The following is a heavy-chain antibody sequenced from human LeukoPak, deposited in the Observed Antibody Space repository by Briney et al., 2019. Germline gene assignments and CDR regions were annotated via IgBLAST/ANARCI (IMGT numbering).Heavy chain of an antibody. Sequence: GGSLRLSCAASGFTFSTYVMNWFGQALGKGLEWVSTISVGAEYIFYADSVKGRFTISRDDSNNALYLQMHSLRAEDTALYYCASGPPFLKYFEYWGQGTLVTVSS. J-gene: IGHJ4*02. V-gene: IGHV3-23*01. D-gene: IGHD3-3*01. CDR3: ASGPPFLKYFEY. CDR1: GFTFSTYV. CDR2: ISVGAEYI.